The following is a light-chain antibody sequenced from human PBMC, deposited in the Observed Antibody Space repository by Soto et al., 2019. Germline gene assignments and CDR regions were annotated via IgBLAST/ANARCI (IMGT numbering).Light chain of an antibody. J-gene: IGKJ5*01. Sequence: EIVMTQSPATLSVSPGERATLSCRASQIASSNLAWYQQKPGQAPRLLIYGASTRATGIPARFSGSGYGTYFTLTISSLQSEDFAVYYCQQYTDWPITFGQGTRLEI. CDR1: QIASSN. V-gene: IGKV3-15*01. CDR3: QQYTDWPIT. CDR2: GAS.